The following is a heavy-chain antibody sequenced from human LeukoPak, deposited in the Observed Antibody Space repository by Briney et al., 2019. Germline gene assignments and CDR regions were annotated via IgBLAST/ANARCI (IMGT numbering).Heavy chain of an antibody. CDR2: ISSSGSTI. Sequence: GGSLRLSCAASGFTVGTNYMNWVRQAPGKGLEWVSYISSSGSTIYYADSVKGRFTISRDNAKNSLYLQMNSLRAEDTAVFYCARLPAYCSSTSCYVDYWGQGTLVTVSS. V-gene: IGHV3-48*04. CDR1: GFTVGTNY. CDR3: ARLPAYCSSTSCYVDY. J-gene: IGHJ4*02. D-gene: IGHD2-2*01.